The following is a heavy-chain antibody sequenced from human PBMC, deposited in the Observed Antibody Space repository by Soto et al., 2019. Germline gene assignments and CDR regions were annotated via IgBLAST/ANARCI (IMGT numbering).Heavy chain of an antibody. CDR2: ISSSISYR. J-gene: IGHJ4*02. D-gene: IGHD3-10*01. CDR1: GFTFSSYS. Sequence: EVQLVESGGGLVKPGGSLRLSCAASGFTFSSYSMNWVRQAPGRGLEWVSSISSSISYRYYADSVKGRFTISRDNAKNSLYVQMNSLRAEDTAVYYCARGRGSYYDAGPDYWGQGTLVTVSS. CDR3: ARGRGSYYDAGPDY. V-gene: IGHV3-21*01.